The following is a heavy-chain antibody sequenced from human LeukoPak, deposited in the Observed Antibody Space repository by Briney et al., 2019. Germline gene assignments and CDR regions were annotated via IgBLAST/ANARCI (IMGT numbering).Heavy chain of an antibody. CDR3: ARDLHHSFDY. J-gene: IGHJ4*02. CDR1: GYTFTSYD. V-gene: IGHV1-8*01. Sequence: ASVKVSCKASGYTFTSYDINWVRQATGQGLEWMGWMNPNSGNTGYAQKFQGRVTMTRDTSTSTVYMELSSLRSEDTAVYYCARDLHHSFDYWGQGTLVTVPS. CDR2: MNPNSGNT.